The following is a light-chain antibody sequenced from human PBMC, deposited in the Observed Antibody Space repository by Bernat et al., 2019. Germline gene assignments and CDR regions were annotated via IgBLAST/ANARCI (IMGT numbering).Light chain of an antibody. J-gene: IGLJ2*01. CDR1: SSDVGDYDY. Sequence: QSALTQPASVSGSPGQSITISCTGTSSDVGDYDYVSWYQQHPGKAPKLMIYEVNKRPSGVPDRFSGSKSDNTASLTVSGLQDEDEADYYCCSFSGSRYVAFGGGTRLTVL. CDR3: CSFSGSRYVA. V-gene: IGLV2-8*01. CDR2: EVN.